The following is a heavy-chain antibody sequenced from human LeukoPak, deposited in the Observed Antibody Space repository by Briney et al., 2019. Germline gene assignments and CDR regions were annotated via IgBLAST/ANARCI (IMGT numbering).Heavy chain of an antibody. Sequence: SETLSLTCTVSGGSINSGSYYWSWIRQPAGEGLEWIGHIYSSGSTDYNPSLKSRVTISVDKSKNQFSLKLSSVTAADTAVYYCARRYCSGGSCYRTDPAYWYFDFWGRGTLVTVSS. CDR3: ARRYCSGGSCYRTDPAYWYFDF. CDR2: IYSSGST. V-gene: IGHV4-61*09. J-gene: IGHJ2*01. CDR1: GGSINSGSYY. D-gene: IGHD2-15*01.